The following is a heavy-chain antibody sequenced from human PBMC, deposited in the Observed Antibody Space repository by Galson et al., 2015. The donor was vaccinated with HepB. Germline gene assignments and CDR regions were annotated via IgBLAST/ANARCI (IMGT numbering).Heavy chain of an antibody. CDR2: IYSGGST. J-gene: IGHJ6*02. CDR1: GFTVSSNY. Sequence: SLRLSCAASGFTVSSNYMSWVRQAPGKGLEWVSVIYSGGSTYYADSVKGRFTISRDNSKNTLYLQMNSLRAEDTAVYYCASPSIAARRPSYYYGMDVWGQGTTVTASS. V-gene: IGHV3-66*02. CDR3: ASPSIAARRPSYYYGMDV. D-gene: IGHD6-6*01.